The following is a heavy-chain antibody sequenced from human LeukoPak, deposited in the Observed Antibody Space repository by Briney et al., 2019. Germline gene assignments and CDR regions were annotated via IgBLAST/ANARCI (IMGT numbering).Heavy chain of an antibody. Sequence: ASVKVSCKASGYTFNAYYMYWVRQAPGQGLEWMGWINPDGGGTNYAQKFQGRVTMTRDTSISTAYMELTRLRSDDTAVYYCARDPSCPTTTCYGGNNWFDPWGQGTLVTVSS. D-gene: IGHD2-2*01. CDR2: INPDGGGT. V-gene: IGHV1-2*02. CDR3: ARDPSCPTTTCYGGNNWFDP. CDR1: GYTFNAYY. J-gene: IGHJ5*02.